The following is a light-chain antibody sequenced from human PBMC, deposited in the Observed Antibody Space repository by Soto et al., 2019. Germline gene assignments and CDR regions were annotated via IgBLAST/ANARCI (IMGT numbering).Light chain of an antibody. J-gene: IGKJ4*01. CDR2: GAS. V-gene: IGKV3-15*01. CDR3: QHYKNFLT. Sequence: EIVMTQSPATLSVSPGERATLSCRASQSVSSNLAWYQQKPGQAPRLLFYGASTRATGIPARFSGSGSGTGFTLPISSLQSEDFAVYYCQHYKNFLTFGGGTKVDIK. CDR1: QSVSSN.